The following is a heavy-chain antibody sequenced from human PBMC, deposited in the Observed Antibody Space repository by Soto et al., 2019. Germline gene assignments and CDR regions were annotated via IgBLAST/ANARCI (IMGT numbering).Heavy chain of an antibody. D-gene: IGHD1-1*01. CDR3: AREGNLGRWPQPLDY. CDR1: GGSISSYS. CDR2: IHYNGNT. Sequence: SETLSLTCTVSGGSISSYSWSWIRQPPGKGLEWIGNIHYNGNTKYNPSLKSRVTMSVDTSKNQFSLKLISVTAADTAVYYCAREGNLGRWPQPLDYWGQGTLVTVSS. J-gene: IGHJ4*02. V-gene: IGHV4-59*01.